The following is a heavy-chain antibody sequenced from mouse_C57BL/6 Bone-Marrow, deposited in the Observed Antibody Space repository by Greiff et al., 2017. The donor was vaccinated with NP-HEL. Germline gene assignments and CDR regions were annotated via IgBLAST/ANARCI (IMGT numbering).Heavy chain of an antibody. J-gene: IGHJ4*01. CDR2: IDPENGDT. Sequence: EVKLMESGAELVRPGASVKLSCTASGFNIKDDYMHWVKQRPEQGLEWIGWIDPENGDTEYASKFQGKATITADTSSNTAYLQLSSLTSEDTAVYYCTTDLLLNYAMDYWGQGTSVTVSS. CDR3: TTDLLLNYAMDY. D-gene: IGHD1-1*01. CDR1: GFNIKDDY. V-gene: IGHV14-4*01.